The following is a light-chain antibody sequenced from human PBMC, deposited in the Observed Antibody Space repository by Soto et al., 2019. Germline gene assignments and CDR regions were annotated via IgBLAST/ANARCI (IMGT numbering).Light chain of an antibody. CDR2: EVS. V-gene: IGLV2-14*01. J-gene: IGLJ2*01. CDR3: SSYTSSSTPVV. Sequence: QSALTQPASVSGSPGQSITISCTGTSSDVGDSNYVSWYQQHPGKAPKLMIYEVSNRPSGVSNRFSGSKSGNTASLTVSGLQAEDEADYYCSSYTSSSTPVVFGGGTKLTVL. CDR1: SSDVGDSNY.